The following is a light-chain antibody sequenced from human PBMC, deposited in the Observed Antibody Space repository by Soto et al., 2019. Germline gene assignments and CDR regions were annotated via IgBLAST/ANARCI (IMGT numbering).Light chain of an antibody. CDR2: DVS. Sequence: EMVLTQSPATRSLSPGERATLCCMASQSVSSYLAWYQQKPGQAPRLLIYDVSNRATGIPARFSGSGSGTDFTLTISSLEPEDFAVYYCQQRNYWQVTFGQGTRLEIK. CDR1: QSVSSY. V-gene: IGKV3-11*01. J-gene: IGKJ5*01. CDR3: QQRNYWQVT.